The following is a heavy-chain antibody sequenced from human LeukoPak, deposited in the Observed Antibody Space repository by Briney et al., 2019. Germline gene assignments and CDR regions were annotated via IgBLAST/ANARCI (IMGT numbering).Heavy chain of an antibody. J-gene: IGHJ4*02. Sequence: SETLSLTCAVYGGSFSGYYWSWIRQPPGKGLEWIGEINHSGSTNYNPSLKSRVTISVDTSKNQFSLKLSSVTAADTAVYYCARSADYDFWSARYYYFDYWGQGTLVTVSS. D-gene: IGHD3-3*01. CDR2: INHSGST. V-gene: IGHV4-34*01. CDR3: ARSADYDFWSARYYYFDY. CDR1: GGSFSGYY.